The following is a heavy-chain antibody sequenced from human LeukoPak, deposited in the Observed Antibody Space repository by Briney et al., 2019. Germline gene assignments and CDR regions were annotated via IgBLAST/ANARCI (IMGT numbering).Heavy chain of an antibody. CDR1: GYTFTGYY. D-gene: IGHD2-2*01. Sequence: ASVKVSCKASGYTFTGYYMHWVRQAPGQGLEWIGWINPNSGGTNYAQKFQGWVTMTRDTSISTAYMELSRLRSDDTAVYSCARCGYCSSTSCSRGAFDIWGQGTMVTVSS. J-gene: IGHJ3*02. CDR3: ARCGYCSSTSCSRGAFDI. CDR2: INPNSGGT. V-gene: IGHV1-2*04.